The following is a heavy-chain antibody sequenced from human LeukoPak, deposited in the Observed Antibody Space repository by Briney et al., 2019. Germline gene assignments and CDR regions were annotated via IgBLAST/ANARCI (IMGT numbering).Heavy chain of an antibody. D-gene: IGHD5-24*01. CDR1: GYTFTGYY. CDR2: INPNSGST. J-gene: IGHJ4*02. CDR3: AREGDGYNYYGY. V-gene: IGHV1-46*01. Sequence: ASVKVSCKASGYTFTGYYMHWVRQAPGQGLEWMGWINPNSGSTSYAQKFQGRVTMTRDMSTSTVYMELSSLRSEDTAVYYCAREGDGYNYYGYWGQGTLVTVSS.